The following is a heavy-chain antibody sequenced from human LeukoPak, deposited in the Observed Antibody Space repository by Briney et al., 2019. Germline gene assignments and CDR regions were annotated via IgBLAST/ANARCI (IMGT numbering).Heavy chain of an antibody. Sequence: PGGSLRLSCAASGVTFSDYYMSWIRQAPGKGLEWVSYISSSGSTIYYADSVKGRFTISRDNAKNSLYLQMNSLRAEDTAVYYCAREEYQLLDYYYYGMDVWGQGTTVTVSS. J-gene: IGHJ6*02. CDR2: ISSSGSTI. D-gene: IGHD2-2*01. V-gene: IGHV3-11*01. CDR3: AREEYQLLDYYYYGMDV. CDR1: GVTFSDYY.